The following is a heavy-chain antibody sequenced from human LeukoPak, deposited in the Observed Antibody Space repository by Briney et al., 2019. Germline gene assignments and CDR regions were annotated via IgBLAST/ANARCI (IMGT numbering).Heavy chain of an antibody. D-gene: IGHD6-19*01. V-gene: IGHV3-74*01. J-gene: IGHJ4*02. CDR3: VSGLITVAGTSANY. CDR2: ISGDGSTT. Sequence: GGSLRLSCAPSGFTFSTYWMHWVRQDPGKGLVWVSRISGDGSTTSYADSVKGRFTISRDNAKNTLFLQMSSLRAEDTAVYYCVSGLITVAGTSANYWGPGTLVTVSS. CDR1: GFTFSTYW.